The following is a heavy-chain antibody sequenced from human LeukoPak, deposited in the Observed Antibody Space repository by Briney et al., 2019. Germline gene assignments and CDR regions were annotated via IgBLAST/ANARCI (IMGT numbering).Heavy chain of an antibody. CDR3: ARTMLTGPIDY. V-gene: IGHV4-39*07. Sequence: PSETLSLTCTVSGGSISSSSYYWGWIRQPPGKALEWIGSIYYSGSTYYNPSLKSRVTISVDTSKNQFSLKLTSVTAADTAVYYCARTMLTGPIDYWGQGTLVTVTS. D-gene: IGHD3-10*02. CDR2: IYYSGST. CDR1: GGSISSSSYY. J-gene: IGHJ4*02.